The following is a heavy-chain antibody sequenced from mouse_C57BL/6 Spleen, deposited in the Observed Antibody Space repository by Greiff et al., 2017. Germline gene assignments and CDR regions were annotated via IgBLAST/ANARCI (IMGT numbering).Heavy chain of an antibody. D-gene: IGHD2-3*01. CDR1: GYTFTSYW. J-gene: IGHJ4*01. V-gene: IGHV1-53*01. Sequence: QVQLQQPGTELVKPGASVKLSCKASGYTFTSYWMHWVKQRPGQGLEWIGNINPSNGGTNYNEKFKSKATLTVYKSSSTAYMQLSSLTSEDSAVYYCAREGYYLYAMDYWGQGTSVTVSS. CDR3: AREGYYLYAMDY. CDR2: INPSNGGT.